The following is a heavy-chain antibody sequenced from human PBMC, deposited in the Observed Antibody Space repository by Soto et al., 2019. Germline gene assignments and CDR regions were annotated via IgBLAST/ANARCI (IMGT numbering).Heavy chain of an antibody. CDR1: GGSISSYY. CDR3: ARGYFDWLFIDY. J-gene: IGHJ4*02. D-gene: IGHD3-9*01. V-gene: IGHV4-59*01. CDR2: IYYSGST. Sequence: SETPSLTCTVSGGSISSYYWSWMRQPPGKGLEWIGYIYYSGSTNYNPSLKSRVTISVDTSKNQFPLKLSSVTAADTAVYYCARGYFDWLFIDYWGQGTLVTVSS.